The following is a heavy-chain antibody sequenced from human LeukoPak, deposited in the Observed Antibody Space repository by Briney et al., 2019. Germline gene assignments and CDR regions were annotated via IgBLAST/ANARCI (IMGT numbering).Heavy chain of an antibody. D-gene: IGHD6-19*01. Sequence: TLSLTCTVSGGSISSYYWSWIRQPAGKGLEWIGRIYTSGSTNYNPSLKSRVTMSVDTSKNQFSLKLSSVTAADTAVHYCARSSSGWFERISWFDPWGQGTLVTVSS. CDR1: GGSISSYY. CDR2: IYTSGST. CDR3: ARSSSGWFERISWFDP. V-gene: IGHV4-4*07. J-gene: IGHJ5*02.